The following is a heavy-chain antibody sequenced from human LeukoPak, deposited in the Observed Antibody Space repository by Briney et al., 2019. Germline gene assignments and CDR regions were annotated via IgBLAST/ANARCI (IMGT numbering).Heavy chain of an antibody. Sequence: PGGSLRLSCVGSGFTFSSYGMHWVRQPPGKGLEWVAAIWNDGTDEFYSDSVKGRFTISRDNSKSTVYLQMNSLRAEDTAVYYCAKSQQATTFVVGYMDVWGKGTTVTVSS. CDR3: AKSQQATTFVVGYMDV. D-gene: IGHD2-21*01. J-gene: IGHJ6*03. CDR1: GFTFSSYG. V-gene: IGHV3-33*06. CDR2: IWNDGTDE.